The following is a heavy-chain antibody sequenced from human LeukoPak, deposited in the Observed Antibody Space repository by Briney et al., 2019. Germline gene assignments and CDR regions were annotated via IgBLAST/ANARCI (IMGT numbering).Heavy chain of an antibody. CDR2: IYYSGST. D-gene: IGHD5-18*01. Sequence: PSETLSLTCTVSGGSISSHYWSWIRQPLGKGLEWIGYIYYSGSTNYNPSLKSRVTISVDTSKNQFSLKLSSVTAADTAVYYCARGLRGYFRGGYYYYMDVWGKGTTVTVSS. V-gene: IGHV4-59*11. CDR3: ARGLRGYFRGGYYYYMDV. CDR1: GGSISSHY. J-gene: IGHJ6*03.